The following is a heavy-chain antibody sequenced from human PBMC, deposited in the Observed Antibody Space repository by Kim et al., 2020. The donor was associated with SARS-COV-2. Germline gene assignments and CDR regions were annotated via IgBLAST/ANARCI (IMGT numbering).Heavy chain of an antibody. CDR1: GFSLRDSGMC. CDR2: IDWDGDK. V-gene: IGHV2-70*11. CDR3: ARGRFYYDR. J-gene: IGHJ4*02. Sequence: SGPTLVNPTQTLTLTCTFSGFSLRDSGMCVTWIRQPPGKALEWLARIDWDGDKHYTTSLKTRLTISKDTSKNQVVLTMTNMDPVDTATYYCARGRFYYDRWGQGTLVTVSS. D-gene: IGHD3-22*01.